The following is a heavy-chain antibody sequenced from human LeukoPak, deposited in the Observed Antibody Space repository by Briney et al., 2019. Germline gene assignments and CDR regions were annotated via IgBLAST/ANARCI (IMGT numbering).Heavy chain of an antibody. CDR1: GXSFSGYY. J-gene: IGHJ4*02. Sequence: SETLSLTCAVYGXSFSGYYWSWIRQPLGKGLEWIGDINHSGSTNYNPSLKSRVTISVDTSKNQFSLKLSAVTAADTAVYYCARGALAVAVDYWGQGTLVTVSS. D-gene: IGHD6-19*01. CDR2: INHSGST. CDR3: ARGALAVAVDY. V-gene: IGHV4-34*01.